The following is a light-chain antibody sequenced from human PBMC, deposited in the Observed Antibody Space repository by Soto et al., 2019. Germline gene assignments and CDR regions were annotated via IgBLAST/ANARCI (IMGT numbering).Light chain of an antibody. CDR2: EVS. J-gene: IGLJ1*01. CDR3: IAYTGSSTSDV. CDR1: SSDIGSYNH. V-gene: IGLV2-14*01. Sequence: QSALTQPASVSGSPGQSITISCSGTSSDIGSYNHVAWYQQFPGKSPKLTIYEVSRRPSGVSSRFSGSKSGNTASLTISGLQPQDEADYFCIAYTGSSTSDVFGSGTKVTVL.